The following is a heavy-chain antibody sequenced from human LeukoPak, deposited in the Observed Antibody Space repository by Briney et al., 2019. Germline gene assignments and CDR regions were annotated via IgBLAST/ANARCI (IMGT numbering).Heavy chain of an antibody. J-gene: IGHJ5*02. CDR2: IYHTGST. CDR3: ARAYSSSWYFNWFDP. CDR1: GGSVSDYY. Sequence: SETLSLTCTISGGSVSDYYWSWIRQSPGKGLEWIGYIYHTGSTSYSPSLKSRVTISVDTSKNQFSLKLSSVTAADTAVYFCARAYSSSWYFNWFDPWGQGTLVTVSS. D-gene: IGHD6-13*01. V-gene: IGHV4-59*08.